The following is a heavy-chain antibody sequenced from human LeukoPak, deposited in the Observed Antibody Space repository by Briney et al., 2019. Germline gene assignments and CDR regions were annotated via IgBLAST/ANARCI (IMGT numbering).Heavy chain of an antibody. Sequence: ASVKVSCKASGYTFTGYYMHWVRQAPGQGLEWMGWISAYNGNTNYAQNLQGRVALSTDTSTSTAHMELRSLRSDDTAVYYCARTAPGTSLGGYYYYMDVWGKGTTVTVSS. CDR3: ARTAPGTSLGGYYYYMDV. V-gene: IGHV1-18*04. CDR2: ISAYNGNT. J-gene: IGHJ6*03. D-gene: IGHD1/OR15-1a*01. CDR1: GYTFTGYY.